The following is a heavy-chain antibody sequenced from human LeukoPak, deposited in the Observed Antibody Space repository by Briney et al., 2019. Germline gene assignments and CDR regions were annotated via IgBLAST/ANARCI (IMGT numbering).Heavy chain of an antibody. Sequence: SETLSLTCSVSGYSISSGFYWGWIRQPPGKGLEWIGSIFHSGSTYYNSSLKSRVTISVDTSKNQFSLKLSSVTAADTAVYSCARANYSRGAFDIWGQGTVVTVSS. CDR2: IFHSGST. D-gene: IGHD3-10*01. CDR3: ARANYSRGAFDI. CDR1: GYSISSGFY. J-gene: IGHJ3*02. V-gene: IGHV4-38-2*02.